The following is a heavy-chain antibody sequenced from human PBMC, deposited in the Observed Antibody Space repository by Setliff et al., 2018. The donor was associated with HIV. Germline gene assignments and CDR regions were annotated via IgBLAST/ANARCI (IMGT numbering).Heavy chain of an antibody. V-gene: IGHV4-34*01. Sequence: SETLSLTCAVYGGSFSDYYWSWIRQPPGKGLEWIGEINHSGGTNFNPSLKTRLIMSVDTSKNQFSLRLSSVTAADTAVYYCARGAVGTAGMDYWGQGTLVTVSS. CDR2: INHSGGT. CDR1: GGSFSDYY. D-gene: IGHD1-1*01. J-gene: IGHJ4*02. CDR3: ARGAVGTAGMDY.